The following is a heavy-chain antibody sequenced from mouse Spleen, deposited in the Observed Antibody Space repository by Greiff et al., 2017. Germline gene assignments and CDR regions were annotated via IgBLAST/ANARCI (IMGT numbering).Heavy chain of an antibody. CDR1: GFTFSDYG. CDR3: ARTYYGSSFYWYFDV. Sequence: EVQLQESGGGLVKPGGSLKLSCAASGFTFSDYGMHWVRQAPEKGLEWVAYISSGSSTIYYADTVKGRFTISRDNAKNTLFLQMTSLRSEDTAMYYCARTYYGSSFYWYFDVWGAGTTVTVSS. V-gene: IGHV5-17*01. D-gene: IGHD1-1*01. CDR2: ISSGSSTI. J-gene: IGHJ1*01.